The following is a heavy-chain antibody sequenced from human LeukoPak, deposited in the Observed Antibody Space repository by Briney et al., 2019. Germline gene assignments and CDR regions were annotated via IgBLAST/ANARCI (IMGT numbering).Heavy chain of an antibody. CDR2: IWYDGSNK. CDR3: ACGSLDY. CDR1: GFTFSSYA. J-gene: IGHJ4*02. Sequence: GGSLRLSCAASGFTFSSYAMSWVRQAPGKGLEWVAVIWYDGSNKYYADSVKGRFTISRDNSKNTLYVEMNSLRDEDTAEYYCACGSLDYWGQGTLVTVSP. V-gene: IGHV3-33*08. D-gene: IGHD5-12*01.